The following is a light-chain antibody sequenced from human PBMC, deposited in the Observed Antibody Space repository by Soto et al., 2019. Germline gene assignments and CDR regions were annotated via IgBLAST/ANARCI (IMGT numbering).Light chain of an antibody. CDR3: QQYSSSPPKYS. CDR2: GAS. J-gene: IGKJ2*03. Sequence: EIVLTQSPGTLSLSPGERATLSCRASQSVSSSYLAWYQQKPGQAPRLLIYGASSRATGIPDRFSGSGSGTDFNLTISRLETEDFAVYYCQQYSSSPPKYSFGQGIKLEIK. V-gene: IGKV3-20*01. CDR1: QSVSSSY.